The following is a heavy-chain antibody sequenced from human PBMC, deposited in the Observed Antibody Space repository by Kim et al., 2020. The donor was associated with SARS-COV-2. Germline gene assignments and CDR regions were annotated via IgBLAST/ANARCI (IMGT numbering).Heavy chain of an antibody. CDR2: INRGGSI. CDR3: APLGCSGGSCYSRYFQD. CDR1: DEFFSGYY. V-gene: IGHV4-34*01. J-gene: IGHJ1*01. D-gene: IGHD2-15*01. Sequence: SETLSLTCAVYDEFFSGYYWSWIRQPPGKGLEWIGQINRGGSISYNPSLKSPLTISVDTSKNQFSLKLSSVTAADTAVYYCAPLGCSGGSCYSRYFQDWGQGTLVTVSS.